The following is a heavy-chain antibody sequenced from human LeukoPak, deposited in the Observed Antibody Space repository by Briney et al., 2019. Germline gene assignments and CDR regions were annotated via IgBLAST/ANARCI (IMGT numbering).Heavy chain of an antibody. CDR2: IYYTGST. J-gene: IGHJ4*02. CDR1: GGSIDSYY. D-gene: IGHD2-2*01. V-gene: IGHV4-59*01. CDR3: ARVYQSAEYYFDY. Sequence: SEALSLTCTVSGGSIDSYYWSWIRQPPGKGLEWIGYIYYTGSTEYHPSLKSRVTISLDTSKNQFSLKLTSVTAADTAVYYCARVYQSAEYYFDYWGQGNLVSVSS.